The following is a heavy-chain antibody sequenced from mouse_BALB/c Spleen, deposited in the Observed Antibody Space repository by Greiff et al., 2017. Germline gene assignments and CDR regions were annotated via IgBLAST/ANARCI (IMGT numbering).Heavy chain of an antibody. CDR3: ARGHDSFAY. D-gene: IGHD2-4*01. V-gene: IGHV5-6-5*01. Sequence: EVQVVESGGGLVKPGGSLKLSCAASGFTFSSYAMSWVRQTPEKRLEWVASISSGGSTYYPDSVKGRFTISRDNARNILYLQMSSLRSEDTAMYYCARGHDSFAYWGQGTLVTVSA. J-gene: IGHJ3*01. CDR1: GFTFSSYA. CDR2: ISSGGST.